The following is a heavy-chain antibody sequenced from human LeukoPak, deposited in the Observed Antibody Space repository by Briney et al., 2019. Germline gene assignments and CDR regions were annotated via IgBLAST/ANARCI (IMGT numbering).Heavy chain of an antibody. D-gene: IGHD5-12*01. V-gene: IGHV1-3*03. J-gene: IGHJ5*02. CDR2: INAGNGNT. CDR1: GYTFTTYA. Sequence: GASVKVSCKSSGYTFTTYAMHWVRQAPGQRLEWMGWINAGNGNTKYSQEFQGRVTITRDTSASTAYMELSSLRSEDTAVYYCATAGGYDFDWFDPWGQGTLVTVSS. CDR3: ATAGGYDFDWFDP.